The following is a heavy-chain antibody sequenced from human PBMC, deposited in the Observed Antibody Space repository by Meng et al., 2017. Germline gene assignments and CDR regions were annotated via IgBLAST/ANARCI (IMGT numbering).Heavy chain of an antibody. D-gene: IGHD4-23*01. V-gene: IGHV3-49*03. CDR3: TRVVSTVVTRYYYYGMDV. Sequence: GGSLRLSCTASGFTFGDYAMSWFRQAPGKGLEWVGFIRSKAYGGTTEYAASVKGRFTISRDDSKSIAYLQMNSLKTEDTAVYYCTRVVSTVVTRYYYYGMDVCGQAIT. CDR1: GFTFGDYA. CDR2: IRSKAYGGTT. J-gene: IGHJ6*02.